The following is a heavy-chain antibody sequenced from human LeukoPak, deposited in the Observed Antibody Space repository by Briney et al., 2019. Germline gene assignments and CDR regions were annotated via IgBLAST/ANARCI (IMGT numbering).Heavy chain of an antibody. V-gene: IGHV4-39*07. Sequence: SETLSLTCTVSGGSISSSSYYWGWIRQPPGKGLEWIGSIYYSGSTYYNPSLKSRVTISVDTSKNQFSLKLSSVTAADTAVYYCARRGDLCGGDCYFFDYWGQGTLVTVSS. J-gene: IGHJ4*02. CDR1: GGSISSSSYY. CDR3: ARRGDLCGGDCYFFDY. CDR2: IYYSGST. D-gene: IGHD2-21*02.